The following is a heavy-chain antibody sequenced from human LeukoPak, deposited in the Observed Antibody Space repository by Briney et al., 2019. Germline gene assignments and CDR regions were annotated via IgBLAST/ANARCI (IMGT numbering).Heavy chain of an antibody. V-gene: IGHV4-34*01. CDR2: INHSGST. D-gene: IGHD5-12*01. J-gene: IGHJ6*02. CDR3: ARILKGRPWLYYYGMDV. Sequence: SETLSLTCAVYGGSFSGYYWSWIRQPPGKGLEWIGEINHSGSTNYNPSLKSRVTISVDTSKNQFSLKLSSVTAADTAVYYCARILKGRPWLYYYGMDVWGQGTTVTVSS. CDR1: GGSFSGYY.